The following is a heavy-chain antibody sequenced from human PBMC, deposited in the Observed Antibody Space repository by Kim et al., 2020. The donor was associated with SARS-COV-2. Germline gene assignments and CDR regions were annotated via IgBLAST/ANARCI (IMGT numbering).Heavy chain of an antibody. CDR1: GYSFTSYW. CDR3: ARHPRPITMIVVAPFAFDI. D-gene: IGHD3-22*01. V-gene: IGHV5-51*01. J-gene: IGHJ3*02. CDR2: IYPGDSDT. Sequence: GESLKISCKGSGYSFTSYWIGWVRQMPGKGLEWMGIIYPGDSDTRYSPSFQGQVTISADKSISTAYLQWSSLKASDTAMYYCARHPRPITMIVVAPFAFDIWGQGTMVTVSS.